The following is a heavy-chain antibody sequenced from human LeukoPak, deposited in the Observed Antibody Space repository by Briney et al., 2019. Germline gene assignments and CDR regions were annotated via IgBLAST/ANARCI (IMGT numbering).Heavy chain of an antibody. Sequence: ASVKVSCKASGYSFTGYYLHWVRQAPGQGLEWMGWINPNSGATKYAQKFQDRVTMARDTSISTAYMELNSLRAEDTAVYYCAKDVESGRSADYWGQGTLVTVSS. V-gene: IGHV1-2*02. D-gene: IGHD3-10*01. CDR3: AKDVESGRSADY. J-gene: IGHJ4*02. CDR2: INPNSGAT. CDR1: GYSFTGYY.